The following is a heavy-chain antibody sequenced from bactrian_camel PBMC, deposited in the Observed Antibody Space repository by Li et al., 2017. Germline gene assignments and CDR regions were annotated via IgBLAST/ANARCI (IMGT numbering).Heavy chain of an antibody. CDR3: AAKVVSYGATCPAQVYIYDY. Sequence: VQLVESGGGLVQPGGSLRLSWQASGFTFSNYGMNWVRQAPGKEREGVATVSDSGGATYYVDSVKGRFTISLDNAKNTLNLEMNNLKPEDSAMYYCAAKVVSYGATCPAQVYIYDYWGQGTQVTVS. D-gene: IGHD6*01. V-gene: IGHV3S31*01. CDR2: VSDSGGAT. CDR1: GFTFSNYG. J-gene: IGHJ4*01.